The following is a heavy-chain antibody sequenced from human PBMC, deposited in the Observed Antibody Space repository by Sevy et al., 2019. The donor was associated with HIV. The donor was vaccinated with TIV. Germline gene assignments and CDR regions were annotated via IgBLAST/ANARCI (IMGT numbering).Heavy chain of an antibody. CDR2: INPNSGGT. V-gene: IGHV1-2*02. Sequence: ASVKVSCKASGYTFTGYYMHWVRQAPGQGLEWMGWINPNSGGTNYAQKFQGRVTMTRDTSISTAYMELSRLRSDETAVYYCARLEGYYDSKIFDYWGQGTLFTVSS. CDR1: GYTFTGYY. J-gene: IGHJ4*02. CDR3: ARLEGYYDSKIFDY. D-gene: IGHD3-22*01.